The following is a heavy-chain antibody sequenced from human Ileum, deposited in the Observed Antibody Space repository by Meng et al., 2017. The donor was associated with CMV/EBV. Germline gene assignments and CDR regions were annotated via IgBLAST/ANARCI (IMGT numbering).Heavy chain of an antibody. CDR3: ARFRIAALGNLFDP. V-gene: IGHV4-30-4*08. J-gene: IGHJ5*02. Sequence: QVQPRESGPRLVKPSKTLSHSCTVACGSISSGDYYWSWIRQPPGKGLEWIGYIFFRGNTYYNPSLNNRVIISIDTPRNQFSLKVDSVTAADTAVYYCARFRIAALGNLFDPWGHGTLVTVSS. D-gene: IGHD6-13*01. CDR1: CGSISSGDYY. CDR2: IFFRGNT.